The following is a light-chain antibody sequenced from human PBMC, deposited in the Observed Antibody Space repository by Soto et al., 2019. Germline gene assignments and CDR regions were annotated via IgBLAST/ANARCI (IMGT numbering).Light chain of an antibody. Sequence: IVMTQSPATLSVSPGERATLSCRASQSLSSNLAWYQQKPGQAPRLLIYDASTRATGIPARFSGSGSGTEFTLTISSLQSEDSAVYYCQQYNHWRTFGQGTKVEIK. CDR3: QQYNHWRT. CDR2: DAS. J-gene: IGKJ1*01. CDR1: QSLSSN. V-gene: IGKV3-15*01.